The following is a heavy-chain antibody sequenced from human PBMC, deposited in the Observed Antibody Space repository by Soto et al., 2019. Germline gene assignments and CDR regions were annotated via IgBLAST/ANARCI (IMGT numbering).Heavy chain of an antibody. V-gene: IGHV3-30-3*01. D-gene: IGHD2-15*01. CDR1: GFTFSSYA. CDR2: ISYDGSNK. CDR3: ARGAGSGGSS. Sequence: QVQLVESGGGVVQPGRSLRLSCAASGFTFSSYAMHWVRQAPGKGLEWVAVISYDGSNKYYADSVKGRFTISRDNSKNTLYLQMNSRRAEDTAVYYWARGAGSGGSSWGQGTLVTVSS. J-gene: IGHJ5*02.